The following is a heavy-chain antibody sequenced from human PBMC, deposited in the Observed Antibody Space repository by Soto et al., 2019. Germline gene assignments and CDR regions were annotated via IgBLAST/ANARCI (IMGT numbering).Heavy chain of an antibody. CDR2: INIYGGGT. V-gene: IGHV1-18*01. D-gene: IGHD3-22*01. Sequence: QVHLEQSGPEVKKPGASVKVSCKASGYTFTSYGLSWVLLAPGQGLEWMGWINIYGGGTNYAQKYQDRVTMTRDTSTNTVYLEMRSLTSDDTAIYYCARALYYYDNSGLAFWGQGTLVTVSS. CDR1: GYTFTSYG. CDR3: ARALYYYDNSGLAF. J-gene: IGHJ4*02.